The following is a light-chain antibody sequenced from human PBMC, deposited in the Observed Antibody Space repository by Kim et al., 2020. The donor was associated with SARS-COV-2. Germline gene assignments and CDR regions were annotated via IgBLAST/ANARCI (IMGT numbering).Light chain of an antibody. Sequence: EAVLTQSPSTLSLSPGESATLSCRASQTIYKNYLAWYQQRPGQAPRLLIYGASSRATGVPDRFSASGSGTDFTLTISGLEAEDFAVYYCHHSATFGQGTKVDIK. J-gene: IGKJ1*01. CDR3: HHSAT. CDR2: GAS. V-gene: IGKV3-20*01. CDR1: QTIYKNY.